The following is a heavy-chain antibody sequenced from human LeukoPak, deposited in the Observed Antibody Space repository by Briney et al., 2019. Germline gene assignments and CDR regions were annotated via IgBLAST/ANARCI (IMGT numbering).Heavy chain of an antibody. CDR2: ISYDGSSK. CDR3: ARDIGAVASGGWFDP. V-gene: IGHV3-30-3*01. J-gene: IGHJ5*02. D-gene: IGHD6-19*01. Sequence: GRSLRLSCAASGFTFSSYAMHWVRQAPGKGLEWVAVISYDGSSKYYADSVKGRFTISRDNSKNTLYLQMNSLRAEDTAVYYCARDIGAVASGGWFDPWGQGTL. CDR1: GFTFSSYA.